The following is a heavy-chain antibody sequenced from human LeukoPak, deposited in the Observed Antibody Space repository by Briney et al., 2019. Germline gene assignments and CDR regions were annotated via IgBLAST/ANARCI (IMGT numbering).Heavy chain of an antibody. CDR2: IGAGGTYK. J-gene: IGHJ5*02. CDR3: AKDLTYGDGRWEFDL. CDR1: GFSVSSYA. V-gene: IGHV3-23*01. D-gene: IGHD2-21*02. Sequence: GRSLRLSCAATGFSVSSYATTWVRQAPGNGLEWVSCIGAGGTYKYYAEAVKGWFIISKDKSKNMLYLQMNSLRVEDTAVYHCAKDLTYGDGRWEFDLWGQGTLVTVSS.